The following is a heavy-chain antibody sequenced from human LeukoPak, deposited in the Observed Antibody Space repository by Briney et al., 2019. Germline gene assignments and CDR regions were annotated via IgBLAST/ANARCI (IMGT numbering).Heavy chain of an antibody. J-gene: IGHJ4*02. CDR3: ASPPGNADPVGSYYFDY. Sequence: ASVKVSCKASGGTFSSYAISWVRQAPGQGLEWMGRIIPIFGIANYAQKFQGSVTITADKSTSTAYMELSSLRSEDTAVYYCASPPGNADPVGSYYFDYWGQGTLVTVSS. CDR1: GGTFSSYA. D-gene: IGHD1-14*01. CDR2: IIPIFGIA. V-gene: IGHV1-69*04.